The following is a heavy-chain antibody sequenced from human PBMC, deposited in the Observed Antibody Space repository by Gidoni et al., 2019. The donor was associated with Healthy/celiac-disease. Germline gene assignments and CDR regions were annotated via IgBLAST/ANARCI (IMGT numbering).Heavy chain of an antibody. CDR1: GFPLRSYA. CDR2: ISYDGSNK. CDR3: ARGLDYGDYAPFDY. V-gene: IGHV3-30-3*01. D-gene: IGHD4-17*01. Sequence: QVQLVESGGGVVQPGRSLRLSCAASGFPLRSYAMHWVRQAPGKGLEWVAVISYDGSNKYYADSVKGRFTISRDNSKNTLYLQMNSLRAEDTAVYYCARGLDYGDYAPFDYWGQGTLVTVSS. J-gene: IGHJ4*02.